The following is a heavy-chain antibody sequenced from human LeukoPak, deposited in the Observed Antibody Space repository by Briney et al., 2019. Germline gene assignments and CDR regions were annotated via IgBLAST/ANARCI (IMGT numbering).Heavy chain of an antibody. J-gene: IGHJ4*02. Sequence: SETLSLTCAVYGGSFSGYYWSWIRQPPGKGLEWIGEINHSGSTNYNPSLKSQVTISVDTSKNQFSLKLSSVTAADTAVYYCARVSPPLSGSYADYWGQGTLVTVSS. CDR1: GGSFSGYY. V-gene: IGHV4-34*01. D-gene: IGHD1-26*01. CDR2: INHSGST. CDR3: ARVSPPLSGSYADY.